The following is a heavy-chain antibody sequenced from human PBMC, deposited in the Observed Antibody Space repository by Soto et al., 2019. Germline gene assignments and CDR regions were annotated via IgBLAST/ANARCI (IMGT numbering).Heavy chain of an antibody. CDR1: GGPISSYY. J-gene: IGHJ4*02. V-gene: IGHV4-34*01. D-gene: IGHD6-13*01. CDR3: ANIAAAGTIDY. Sequence: PSETLSLTCTVSGGPISSYYWSWIRQPPGKGLEWIGEINHSGSTNYNPSLKSRVTISVDTSKNQFSLKLSSVTAADTAVYYCANIAAAGTIDYWGQGTLVTVSS. CDR2: INHSGST.